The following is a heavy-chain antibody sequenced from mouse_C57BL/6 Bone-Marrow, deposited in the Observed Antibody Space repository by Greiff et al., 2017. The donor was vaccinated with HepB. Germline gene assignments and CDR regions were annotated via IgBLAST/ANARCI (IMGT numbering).Heavy chain of an antibody. D-gene: IGHD2-2*01. CDR1: GYTFTGYW. CDR3: AREGYLLWLRRWYFDV. CDR2: ILPGSGST. J-gene: IGHJ1*03. Sequence: QVQLQQSGAELMKPGASVKLSCKATGYTFTGYWIEWVKQRPGHGLEWIGEILPGSGSTNYNEKFKGKATFTADTSSNTAYMQLSSLTTEDSAIYYCAREGYLLWLRRWYFDVWGTGTTVTVSS. V-gene: IGHV1-9*01.